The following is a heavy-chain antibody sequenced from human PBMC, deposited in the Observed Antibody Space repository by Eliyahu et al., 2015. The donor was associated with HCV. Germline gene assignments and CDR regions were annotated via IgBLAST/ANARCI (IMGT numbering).Heavy chain of an antibody. D-gene: IGHD3-10*01. CDR3: ARDGGYGSGSYDLKFGRFTALADYYYYYGMDV. CDR1: GYTFTSYG. J-gene: IGHJ6*02. CDR2: ISAYNGNT. Sequence: QVQLVQSGAEVKKPGASVKVSCKASGYTFTSYGISWVRQAPGQGLXXXGWISAYNGNTNYAQKLQGRVTMTTDTSTSTAYMELRSLRSDDTAVYYCARDGGYGSGSYDLKFGRFTALADYYYYYGMDVWGQGTTVTVSS. V-gene: IGHV1-18*01.